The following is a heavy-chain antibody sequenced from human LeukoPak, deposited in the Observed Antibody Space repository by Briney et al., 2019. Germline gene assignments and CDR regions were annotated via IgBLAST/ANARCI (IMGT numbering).Heavy chain of an antibody. CDR1: GGSLSTHH. CDR2: ISDSGST. CDR3: ARDPQVYCGGDCYSKSNAFDI. D-gene: IGHD2-21*02. V-gene: IGHV4-59*11. Sequence: SETLSLTCVVSGGSLSTHHWSWIRQSPGRGLEWIGYISDSGSTNYNPSLKSRVTISVDTSKNQFSLKLSSVTAADTAVYYCARDPQVYCGGDCYSKSNAFDIWGQGTMVTVSS. J-gene: IGHJ3*02.